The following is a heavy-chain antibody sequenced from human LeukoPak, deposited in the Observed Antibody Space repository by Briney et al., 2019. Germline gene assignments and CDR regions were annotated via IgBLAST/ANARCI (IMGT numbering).Heavy chain of an antibody. CDR2: ISNDGSDK. CDR3: ARDLGLRGVTNWFDP. Sequence: GGSLRLSCAASGFTFRSYAMHWVRQAPGKGLEWVAVISNDGSDKYYADSVKGRFTISRDNSKNTLYLQMNSLRAEDTAVHYCARDLGLRGVTNWFDPWGQGTLVTVSS. V-gene: IGHV3-30-3*01. J-gene: IGHJ5*02. CDR1: GFTFRSYA. D-gene: IGHD3-10*01.